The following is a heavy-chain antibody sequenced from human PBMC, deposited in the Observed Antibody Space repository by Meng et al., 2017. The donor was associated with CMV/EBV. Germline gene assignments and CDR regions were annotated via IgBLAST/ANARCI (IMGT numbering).Heavy chain of an antibody. V-gene: IGHV3-7*01. CDR3: ARGNNYDFWSGDAFDI. D-gene: IGHD3-3*01. CDR2: IKQDGSEK. Sequence: GESLKISRAASGFTFSSYWMSWVRQAPGKGLEWVANIKQDGSEKYYVDSVKGRFTISRDNAKNSLYLQMNSLRAEDTAVYYCARGNNYDFWSGDAFDIWGQGTMVTVSS. CDR1: GFTFSSYW. J-gene: IGHJ3*02.